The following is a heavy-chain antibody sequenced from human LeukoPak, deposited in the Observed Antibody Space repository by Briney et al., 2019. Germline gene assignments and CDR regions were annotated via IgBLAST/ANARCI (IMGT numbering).Heavy chain of an antibody. Sequence: GGSLRLSCAASGFTFSSYCMSWVRQAPGKGLEWVASIKQSGSKKYYADSVKGLFTISRDNAKTSLYLEMNSLTAEDTAVYYCARDHYDGVGGFDYWGQGTLVTVSS. CDR3: ARDHYDGVGGFDY. V-gene: IGHV3-7*01. D-gene: IGHD3-16*01. J-gene: IGHJ4*02. CDR2: IKQSGSKK. CDR1: GFTFSSYC.